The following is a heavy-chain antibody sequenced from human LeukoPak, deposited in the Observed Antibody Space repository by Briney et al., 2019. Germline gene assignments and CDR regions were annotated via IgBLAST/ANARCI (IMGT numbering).Heavy chain of an antibody. D-gene: IGHD6-19*01. CDR3: AKDSGSGWYQYGMDV. CDR1: GFTFSSYA. J-gene: IGHJ6*02. Sequence: GGSLRLSCVASGFTFSSYAINWVRQAPGKGLEWVSGISGSGGSTNYADSVKGRFTISRDNSKNTLYLQMNRLRVEDTAVYYCAKDSGSGWYQYGMDVWGQGTTVTVSS. V-gene: IGHV3-23*01. CDR2: ISGSGGST.